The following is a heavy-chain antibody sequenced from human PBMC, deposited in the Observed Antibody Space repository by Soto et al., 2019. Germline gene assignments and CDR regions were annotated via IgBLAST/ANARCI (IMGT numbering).Heavy chain of an antibody. CDR3: ARAGSENDY. J-gene: IGHJ4*02. CDR1: GFTFSNYW. D-gene: IGHD3-10*01. Sequence: VQLVESGGGLVQPGGSLRLSCAASGFTFSNYWMSWVRQAPGKGLEWVANIKQDGSERNYVDSVKGRFTISRDNAKSSLYLQLNSLRAEDTAVYYCARAGSENDYWGQGTRVTVSS. CDR2: IKQDGSER. V-gene: IGHV3-7*05.